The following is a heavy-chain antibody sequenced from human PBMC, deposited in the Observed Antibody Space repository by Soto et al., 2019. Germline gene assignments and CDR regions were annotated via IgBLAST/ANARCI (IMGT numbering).Heavy chain of an antibody. CDR3: ARRYLADTSGYYLGPFDC. CDR1: GYTFTSYA. CDR2: INAGNGNT. J-gene: IGHJ4*02. V-gene: IGHV1-3*03. D-gene: IGHD3-22*01. Sequence: ASVKVSCKASGYTFTSYAMHWVRQAPGQRLEWMGWINAGNGNTKYSQKFQGRVTITRDTSASTAYMELSSLRAEDMAVYYCARRYLADTSGYYLGPFDCWGQGTLVTVSS.